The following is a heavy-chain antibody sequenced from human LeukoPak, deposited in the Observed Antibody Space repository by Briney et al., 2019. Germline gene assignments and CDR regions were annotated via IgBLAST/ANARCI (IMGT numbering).Heavy chain of an antibody. CDR3: ARRWCSSTSCDYYYGMDV. D-gene: IGHD2-2*01. CDR1: GFTFSDYY. Sequence: GGSLRLSCAASGFTFSDYYMSWIRQAPGKGLEWVSYISSSGSTIYYADSVKGRFTISRDNAKNSLYLQMNSLRAEDTAVYYCARRWCSSTSCDYYYGMDVWGQGTTVTASS. V-gene: IGHV3-11*01. CDR2: ISSSGSTI. J-gene: IGHJ6*02.